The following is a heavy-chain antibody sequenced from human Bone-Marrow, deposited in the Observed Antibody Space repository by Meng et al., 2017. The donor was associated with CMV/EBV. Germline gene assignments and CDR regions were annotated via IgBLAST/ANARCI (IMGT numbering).Heavy chain of an antibody. D-gene: IGHD2-2*01. V-gene: IGHV3-21*05. CDR1: GFTFSDYS. CDR2: ISSSSYI. J-gene: IGHJ3*02. CDR3: AREGCSSTSCYLRGFDAFDI. Sequence: GESLKISCAASGFTFSDYSMDWVRQAPGKGLEWVSYISSSSYIYYADSVKGRFTISRDNAKNSLYLQMNSLRAEDTAVYYCAREGCSSTSCYLRGFDAFDIWGQGTMVTVSS.